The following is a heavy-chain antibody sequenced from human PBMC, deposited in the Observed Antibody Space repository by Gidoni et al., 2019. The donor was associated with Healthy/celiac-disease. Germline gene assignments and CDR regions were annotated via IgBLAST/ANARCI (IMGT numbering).Heavy chain of an antibody. CDR3: ARAGAYCGGDCPLGMDV. CDR2: ISAYNGNT. Sequence: QVQLVQSGAEVKKPGASVKVSCKASGYTFTSYGISWVRQAPGQGLEWMGCISAYNGNTTDAQKLRGRVTMTTDKSTSTAYMELRSLRSDDTAGYYCARAGAYCGGDCPLGMDVWGQGTTVTVSS. V-gene: IGHV1-18*01. J-gene: IGHJ6*02. D-gene: IGHD2-21*02. CDR1: GYTFTSYG.